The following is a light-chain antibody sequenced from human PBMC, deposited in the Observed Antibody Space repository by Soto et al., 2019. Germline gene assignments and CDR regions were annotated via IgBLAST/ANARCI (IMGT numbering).Light chain of an antibody. CDR2: GVT. Sequence: QSALTQPTSVSGSPGQSITISCTGNHNDIGTYDYVSWYQQHPGRAPRLLIHGVTTRPSGISDRFSASKSGLTASLTISGLQPEDEADYYCSSFASTPIYIFAPGTKVTVL. CDR1: HNDIGTYDY. V-gene: IGLV2-14*03. J-gene: IGLJ1*01. CDR3: SSFASTPIYI.